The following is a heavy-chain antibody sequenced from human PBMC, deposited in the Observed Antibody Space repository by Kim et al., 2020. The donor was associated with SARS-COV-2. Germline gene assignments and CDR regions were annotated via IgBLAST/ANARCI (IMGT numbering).Heavy chain of an antibody. J-gene: IGHJ4*02. V-gene: IGHV3-30*04. CDR1: GFIFSSYA. CDR3: ARDWGRSAYSSSSVGY. CDR2: TSYDGTNK. D-gene: IGHD6-6*01. Sequence: GGSLRLSCAASGFIFSSYALHWVRRGPGKGLEWVALTSYDGTNKYYADSVKGRFTISRDNSKNTLYLQMNSLRAEDTAVYYCARDWGRSAYSSSSVGYWGQGTLVTVSS.